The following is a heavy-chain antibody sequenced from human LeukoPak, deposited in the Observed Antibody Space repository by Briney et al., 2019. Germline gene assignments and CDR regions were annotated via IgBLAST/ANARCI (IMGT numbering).Heavy chain of an antibody. CDR3: ARDVPLRSSTSCYPDY. J-gene: IGHJ4*02. D-gene: IGHD2-2*01. CDR2: IWYDGSNK. V-gene: IGHV3-33*01. CDR1: GFTFSSYG. Sequence: PGGSLRLSCAASGFTFSSYGMHWVRQAPGKGLEWVAVIWYDGSNKYYADSVKGRFTISRDNSKNTLYLQMNSLRAEDTAVYCCARDVPLRSSTSCYPDYWGQGTLVTVSS.